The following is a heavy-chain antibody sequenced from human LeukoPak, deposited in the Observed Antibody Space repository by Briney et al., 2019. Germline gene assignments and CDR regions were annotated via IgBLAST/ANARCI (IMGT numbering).Heavy chain of an antibody. CDR1: GYTFASYA. CDR2: TNAGNGNT. CDR3: STGNWFDP. V-gene: IGHV1-3*01. J-gene: IGHJ5*02. D-gene: IGHD2-2*01. Sequence: ASVKVSCKASGYTFASYAMHWVRQAPGQRLEWMGWTNAGNGNTKYSQKFQGRVTITRDTSASTAYMELSSLRSEDTAVYYCSTGNWFDPWGQGTLVTVSS.